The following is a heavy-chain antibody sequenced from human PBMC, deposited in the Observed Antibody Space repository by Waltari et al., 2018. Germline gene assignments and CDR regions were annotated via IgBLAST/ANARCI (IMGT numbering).Heavy chain of an antibody. CDR1: GFTFSSYD. D-gene: IGHD1-7*01. CDR2: IGTAGDT. Sequence: EVQLVESGGGLVQPGGSLRLSCAASGFTFSSYDMHWVRQDKGKGLEWVSAIGTAGDTYYPGSVKGRFTISRENAKNSLYLQMNSLRAGDTAVYYCARGGYNWNYFPYWYFDLWGRGTLVTVSS. J-gene: IGHJ2*01. CDR3: ARGGYNWNYFPYWYFDL. V-gene: IGHV3-13*01.